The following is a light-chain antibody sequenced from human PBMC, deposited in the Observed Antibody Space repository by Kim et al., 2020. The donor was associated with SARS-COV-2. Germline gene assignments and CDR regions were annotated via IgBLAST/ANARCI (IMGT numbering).Light chain of an antibody. CDR3: QQRSNWPPLFT. V-gene: IGKV3-11*01. Sequence: PGEKAALPARASQSVSSYLAWYQQKPGQAPRLLIYDASNRATGIPARFSGSGSGTDFTLTISSLEPEDFAVYYCQQRSNWPPLFTFGPGTKVDIK. CDR2: DAS. CDR1: QSVSSY. J-gene: IGKJ3*01.